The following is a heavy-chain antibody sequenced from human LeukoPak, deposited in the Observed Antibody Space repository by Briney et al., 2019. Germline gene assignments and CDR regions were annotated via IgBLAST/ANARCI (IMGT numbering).Heavy chain of an antibody. CDR2: IYYSGST. Sequence: SETLSLTCTVSGGSISSYYWSWIRQPPGKGPEWNGYIYYSGSTNYNPSLKSRVTISVDTSKNQFSLKLSSVTAADTAVYYCARAGIAVAADFDYWGQGTLVTVSS. V-gene: IGHV4-59*01. CDR1: GGSISSYY. J-gene: IGHJ4*02. D-gene: IGHD6-19*01. CDR3: ARAGIAVAADFDY.